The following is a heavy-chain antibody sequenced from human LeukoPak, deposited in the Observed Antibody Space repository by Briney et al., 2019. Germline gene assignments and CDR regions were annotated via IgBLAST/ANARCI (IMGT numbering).Heavy chain of an antibody. D-gene: IGHD6-19*01. Sequence: SQTLSLTCTVSGGSISSGGYYWSWIRQHPGKGLEWIGYIYYSGSAYYNPSLKSRVTISVDTSKNQFSLKLSSVTAADTAVYYCARDPSSGWYWFDPWGQGALVTVSS. CDR3: ARDPSSGWYWFDP. CDR2: IYYSGSA. CDR1: GGSISSGGYY. J-gene: IGHJ5*02. V-gene: IGHV4-31*03.